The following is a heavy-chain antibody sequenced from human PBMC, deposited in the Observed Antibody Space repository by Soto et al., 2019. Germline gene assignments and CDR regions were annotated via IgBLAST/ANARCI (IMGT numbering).Heavy chain of an antibody. Sequence: QVQLVQSGAEVKKPGASVKVSCKASGYTFTSYGISWVRQAPGQGLEWMGWISAYNGNTNYAQKLQGRVTMTTDTSTSTAYMELRSLRSDDTAVYYCARDFGGPSARPLLWFGEQRDGDYYYYGMDVWGQGTTVTVSS. J-gene: IGHJ6*02. D-gene: IGHD3-10*01. V-gene: IGHV1-18*01. CDR2: ISAYNGNT. CDR3: ARDFGGPSARPLLWFGEQRDGDYYYYGMDV. CDR1: GYTFTSYG.